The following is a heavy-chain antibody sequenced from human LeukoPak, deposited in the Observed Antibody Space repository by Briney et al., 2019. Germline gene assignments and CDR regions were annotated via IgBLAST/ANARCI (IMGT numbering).Heavy chain of an antibody. D-gene: IGHD4-17*01. CDR1: GFTFSSYA. CDR3: VEEIYGDSTGGRFQH. CDR2: ISGSGGRT. Sequence: GGSLRLSCAASGFTFSSYAMSWVRQAPGKGLEWVSVISGSGGRTYYADSVKGRFTISRDNSRNTLYLQMNSLRAEDTAVYYCVEEIYGDSTGGRFQHWGQGTLVTVSS. V-gene: IGHV3-23*01. J-gene: IGHJ1*01.